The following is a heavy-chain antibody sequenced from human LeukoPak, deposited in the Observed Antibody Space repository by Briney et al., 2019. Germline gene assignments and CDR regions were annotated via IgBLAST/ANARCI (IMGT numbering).Heavy chain of an antibody. Sequence: PGGSLRLSCAASGFTFSSYTMNWVRQAPGKGLEWVSAISSSSSYIYYADSVKGRFTISRHNAKRSLYLQMNSLRAEDTAVYYCASYCGGDCYAFDYWGQGTLVTVSS. V-gene: IGHV3-21*01. J-gene: IGHJ4*02. CDR2: ISSSSSYI. D-gene: IGHD2-21*02. CDR1: GFTFSSYT. CDR3: ASYCGGDCYAFDY.